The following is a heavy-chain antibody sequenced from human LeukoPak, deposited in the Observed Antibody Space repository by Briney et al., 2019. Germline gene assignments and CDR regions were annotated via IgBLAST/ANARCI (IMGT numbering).Heavy chain of an antibody. Sequence: GGTLRLSCAASGFTFSSYSMNWVRQAPGKGLEWVSSISSSSSYIYYADSVKGRFTISRDNAKNSLYLQMNSLRAEDTAVYYCASRECSGGSCYLDYWGQGTLVTVSS. D-gene: IGHD2-15*01. CDR2: ISSSSSYI. CDR1: GFTFSSYS. V-gene: IGHV3-21*01. CDR3: ASRECSGGSCYLDY. J-gene: IGHJ4*02.